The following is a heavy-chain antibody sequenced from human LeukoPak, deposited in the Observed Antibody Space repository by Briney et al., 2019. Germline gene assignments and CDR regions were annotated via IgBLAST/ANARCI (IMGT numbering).Heavy chain of an antibody. V-gene: IGHV1-69*05. D-gene: IGHD4-23*01. CDR3: ARDRRNRVYGGNLYYFDY. CDR1: GGTFSSYA. CDR2: LIPIFGTA. J-gene: IGHJ4*02. Sequence: ASVKVSCKASGGTFSSYAISWVRQAPGQGLEWMGGLIPIFGTANYAQKFQGRVTITTDESTSTAYMELSSLRSEDTAVYYCARDRRNRVYGGNLYYFDYWGQGTLVTVSS.